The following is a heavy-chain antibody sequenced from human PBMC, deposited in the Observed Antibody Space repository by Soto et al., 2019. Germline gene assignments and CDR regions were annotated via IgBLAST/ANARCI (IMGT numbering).Heavy chain of an antibody. CDR1: GGSISSYY. D-gene: IGHD3-10*01. V-gene: IGHV4-59*08. Sequence: SETLSLTCTVSGGSISSYYWSWIRQPPGKGLEWIGYIYYSGSTNYNPSLKSRVTISVDTSKNQFSLKLSSVTAADTAVYYCARARITMVRGVGNWFDPWGQGTLVTVSS. CDR3: ARARITMVRGVGNWFDP. J-gene: IGHJ5*02. CDR2: IYYSGST.